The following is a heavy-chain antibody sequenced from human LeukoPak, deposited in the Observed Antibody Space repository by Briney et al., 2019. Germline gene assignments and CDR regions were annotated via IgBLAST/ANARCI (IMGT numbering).Heavy chain of an antibody. CDR2: INPNSGGT. V-gene: IGHV1-2*04. J-gene: IGHJ4*02. Sequence: ASVKVSCKASGYTFTGYYMHWVRQAPGQGLEWMGWINPNSGGTNYAQKFQGWVTMTRDTSISTAYMELSRLRSDDTAVYYCARESTSTPAVFDYWGQGTLVTVSS. D-gene: IGHD1-1*01. CDR3: ARESTSTPAVFDY. CDR1: GYTFTGYY.